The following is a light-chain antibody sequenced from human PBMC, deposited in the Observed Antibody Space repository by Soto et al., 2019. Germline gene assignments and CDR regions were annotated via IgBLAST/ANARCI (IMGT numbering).Light chain of an antibody. Sequence: EIVFTQSPATLSLSPGERATLSCRASQSVSSYLSWYQQKPGQAPRLLIYAASNRATGIPARFSGTGSGTDSTLTISSLEPEDFAVYYCQHRSNWPPWTFGQGTKVDIK. CDR2: AAS. J-gene: IGKJ1*01. V-gene: IGKV3-11*01. CDR3: QHRSNWPPWT. CDR1: QSVSSY.